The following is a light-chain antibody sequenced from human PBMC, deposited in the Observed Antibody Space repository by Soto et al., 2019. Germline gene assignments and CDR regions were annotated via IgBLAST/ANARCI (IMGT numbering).Light chain of an antibody. CDR1: QSVSSN. Sequence: EIVMTQSPATLSVSPGERATLSCRASQSVSSNLAWYQQKPGQAPRLLIYGASARPTGIPAKFSGSGSGTEFTLTISSLQSEDFAVYYCQQYKNWPRTFGQGTKVEI. CDR2: GAS. J-gene: IGKJ1*01. CDR3: QQYKNWPRT. V-gene: IGKV3-15*01.